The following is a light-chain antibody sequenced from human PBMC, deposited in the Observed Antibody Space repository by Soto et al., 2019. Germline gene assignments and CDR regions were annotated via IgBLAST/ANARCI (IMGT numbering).Light chain of an antibody. J-gene: IGLJ2*01. CDR1: NSDVGGYNY. Sequence: QSALTQPASVSGSPGQSITISCTGTNSDVGGYNYVSWYQQHPGKAPKLLIYDVSSRPSGLSNRFSGSKSGNTASLIISGLQAEDEADYYCSSYTSSSTVVFGGGTKLTVL. CDR3: SSYTSSSTVV. CDR2: DVS. V-gene: IGLV2-14*03.